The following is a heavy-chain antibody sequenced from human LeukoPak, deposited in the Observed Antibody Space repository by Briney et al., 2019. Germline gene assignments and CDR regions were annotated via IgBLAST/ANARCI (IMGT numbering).Heavy chain of an antibody. D-gene: IGHD3-3*02. CDR1: GFTFSSYG. J-gene: IGHJ4*02. V-gene: IGHV3-33*08. CDR3: ARDGILGSHDC. CDR2: IWYDGSNK. Sequence: HPGGSLRLSCAASGFTFSSYGMHWVRQAPGKGLEWVAVIWYDGSNKYYADSVKGRFTITRDNAKNTLFLQMNSLRAEDTAVYYCARDGILGSHDCWGQGTLVTVSS.